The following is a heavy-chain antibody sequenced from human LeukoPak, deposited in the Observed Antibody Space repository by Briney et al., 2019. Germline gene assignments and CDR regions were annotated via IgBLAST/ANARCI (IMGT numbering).Heavy chain of an antibody. V-gene: IGHV3-7*01. CDR2: INQDDNEK. CDR1: GFPFHNYW. D-gene: IGHD3-10*01. CDR3: ARGLYGSGRRSLMVH. J-gene: IGHJ4*02. Sequence: GGSLRLSCAASGFPFHNYWMTWVRQAPGKGLEWVANINQDDNEKYYLDSVKGRFTISRDNAETSLFLQMTSLRVEGTAIYYCARGLYGSGRRSLMVHCGTGTLVAVSS.